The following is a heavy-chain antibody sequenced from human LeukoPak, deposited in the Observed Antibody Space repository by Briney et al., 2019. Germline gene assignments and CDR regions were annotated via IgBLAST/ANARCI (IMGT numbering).Heavy chain of an antibody. CDR1: GFTFSTYW. CDR2: IKPDGSEK. CDR3: VRDRFCSTASCYKDY. V-gene: IGHV3-7*01. Sequence: GGSLRLSCAASGFTFSTYWMSWVRQAPGKGLEWVANIKPDGSEKYYVDSVKGRFTISRDNAKNSLYLQMNSLRAEDTAVYYCVRDRFCSTASCYKDYWGQGTPVTISS. D-gene: IGHD2-2*02. J-gene: IGHJ4*02.